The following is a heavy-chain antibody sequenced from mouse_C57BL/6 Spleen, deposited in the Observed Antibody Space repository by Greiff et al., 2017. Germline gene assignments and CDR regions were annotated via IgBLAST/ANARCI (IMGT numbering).Heavy chain of an antibody. CDR1: GYTFTSYW. V-gene: IGHV1-55*01. J-gene: IGHJ2*01. Sequence: QVQLKQSGAELVKPGASVKMSCKASGYTFTSYWITWVKQRPGQGLEWIGDIYPGSGSTNYNEKFKSKATLTVDTSSSTAYMQLSSLTSEDSAVYYCARDLFITTVVANFDYWGQGTTLTVSS. CDR3: ARDLFITTVVANFDY. CDR2: IYPGSGST. D-gene: IGHD1-1*01.